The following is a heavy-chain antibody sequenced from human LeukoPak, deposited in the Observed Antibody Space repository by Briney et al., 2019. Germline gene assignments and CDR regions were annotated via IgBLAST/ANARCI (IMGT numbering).Heavy chain of an antibody. CDR1: GFTFSSYS. Sequence: PGGSLRLSCAASGFTFSSYSMNWVRQAPGKGLEWVANIKQDGSEKYYVDSVKGRFTISRDNAKNTLYLQMNSLRAEDTAVYYCAKCGSSWYHFDYWGQGTVVTVSS. CDR3: AKCGSSWYHFDY. CDR2: IKQDGSEK. D-gene: IGHD6-13*01. J-gene: IGHJ4*02. V-gene: IGHV3-7*03.